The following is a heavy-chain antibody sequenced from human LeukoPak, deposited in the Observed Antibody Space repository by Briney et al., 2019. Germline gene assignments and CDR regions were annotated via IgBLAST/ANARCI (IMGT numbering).Heavy chain of an antibody. V-gene: IGHV4-61*01. CDR1: GGSVSSGSYY. CDR2: IYYSGST. Sequence: SETLSLTCTVSGGSVSSGSYYWSWIRQPPGKGLEWIGYIYYSGSTNYNPSLKSRITISVDTSKNQFSLNLNSVTAADTAVYYCARGGAARLHFQNWGQGTLVTVSS. J-gene: IGHJ1*01. CDR3: ARGGAARLHFQN. D-gene: IGHD6-6*01.